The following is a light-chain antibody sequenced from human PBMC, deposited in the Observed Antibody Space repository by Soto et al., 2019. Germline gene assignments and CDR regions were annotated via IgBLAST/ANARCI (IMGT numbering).Light chain of an antibody. CDR1: QSISVTY. J-gene: IGKJ1*01. CDR3: QQYGSSPRT. V-gene: IGKV3-20*01. Sequence: EIVLTQSPGTLSLSPGERATLSCRASQSISVTYLAWYPQKPGRAHRILIYGASNRATGIPDRFSGSGSGTDFTLTISRLEPEDFAVYYCQQYGSSPRTFGQGTKVDIK. CDR2: GAS.